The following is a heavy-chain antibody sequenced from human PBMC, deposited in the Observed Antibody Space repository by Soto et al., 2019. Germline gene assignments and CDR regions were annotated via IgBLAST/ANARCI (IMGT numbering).Heavy chain of an antibody. CDR3: ARELYSCGAECPYYMDY. Sequence: ASVKVSCKASGYTFSGFYMHWVRQAPGQGLEWMGWISADNGNTNCPQKFQGRVTMTTDTSTSTAYMELRSLRSDDTAVYYCARELYSCGAECPYYMDYWGQGTPVTVSS. J-gene: IGHJ4*02. D-gene: IGHD2-21*01. V-gene: IGHV1-18*01. CDR1: GYTFSGFY. CDR2: ISADNGNT.